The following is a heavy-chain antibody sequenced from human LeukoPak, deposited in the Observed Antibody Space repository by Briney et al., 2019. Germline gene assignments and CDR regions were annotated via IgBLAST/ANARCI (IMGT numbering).Heavy chain of an antibody. CDR1: GFTVSSNY. D-gene: IGHD3-22*01. CDR3: ARDYYDSSGSSWFDP. Sequence: GGSLRLSCAASGFTVSSNYMSWVRQAPGKGLEWVSSISSGSSFMYYADSVKGRFTISRDNAKNSLYLQMNSLRAKDTALYYCARDYYDSSGSSWFDPWGXGTLVTVSS. CDR2: ISSGSSFM. V-gene: IGHV3-21*01. J-gene: IGHJ5*02.